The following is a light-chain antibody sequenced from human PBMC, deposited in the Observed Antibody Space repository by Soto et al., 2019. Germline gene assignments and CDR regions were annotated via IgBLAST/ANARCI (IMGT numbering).Light chain of an antibody. V-gene: IGKV3-20*01. CDR1: QSVSNNY. CDR3: QQYGSSGT. Sequence: EIVLTQSPGTLSLSPGERATLSCRASQSVSNNYLAWYQQKPGQAPRLLIYGASNRATGIPDRFSGSGSGTDFTITMSRLETEDFAVYYCQQYGSSGTFGQGTKVEIK. CDR2: GAS. J-gene: IGKJ1*01.